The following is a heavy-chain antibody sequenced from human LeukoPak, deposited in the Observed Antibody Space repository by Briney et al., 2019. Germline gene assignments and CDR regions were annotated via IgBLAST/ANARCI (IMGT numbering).Heavy chain of an antibody. CDR3: ARDSGLGYCSSTSCYKEGHYGMDV. Sequence: GASVKVSCKASGGTFSSYAISWVRQAPGQGLEWMGGTIPIFGTANYAQKFQGRVTITTDESTSTAYMELSSLRSEDTAVYYCARDSGLGYCSSTSCYKEGHYGMDVWGQGTTVTVSS. J-gene: IGHJ6*02. CDR1: GGTFSSYA. D-gene: IGHD2-2*02. V-gene: IGHV1-69*05. CDR2: TIPIFGTA.